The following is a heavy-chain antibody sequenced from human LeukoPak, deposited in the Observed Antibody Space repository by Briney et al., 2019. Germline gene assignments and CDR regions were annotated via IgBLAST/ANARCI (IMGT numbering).Heavy chain of an antibody. D-gene: IGHD3-3*01. Sequence: GGSLRLSCAASGFTFSTSGMNWVRQAPGKGLEWVSSISISSNYIYYADSVKGRFTISRDNAKNSLYLQVNSLRAEDTAVYYCARGSRFGVVERDAFDIWGQGTMVTVSS. CDR3: ARGSRFGVVERDAFDI. CDR1: GFTFSTSG. CDR2: ISISSNYI. V-gene: IGHV3-21*01. J-gene: IGHJ3*02.